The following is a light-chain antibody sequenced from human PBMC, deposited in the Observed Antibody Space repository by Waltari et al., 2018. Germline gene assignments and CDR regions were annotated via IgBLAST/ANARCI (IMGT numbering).Light chain of an antibody. CDR2: RND. V-gene: IGLV1-44*01. CDR3: AAWDDSLNGRWV. J-gene: IGLJ2*01. Sequence: QSVLTQPPSESGTPGQRVTISCSGSYSNIGNNVVNWYQQCPGTTPTLPIYRNDQRPSGVPDRISGSKSGTSASLAISGLQSEDEAHYYCAAWDDSLNGRWVFGGGTKLTVL. CDR1: YSNIGNNV.